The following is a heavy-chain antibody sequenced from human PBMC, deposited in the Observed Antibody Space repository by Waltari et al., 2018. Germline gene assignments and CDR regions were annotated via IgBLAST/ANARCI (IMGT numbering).Heavy chain of an antibody. CDR2: IYDSGST. J-gene: IGHJ6*03. Sequence: QLQLQESGPGLVKPSETLSLTCTVSGGSLSSSSYFWAWLRQPPGKGFAWIGSIYDSGSTYYNLSLKSRVTISVDRSTNQVSLKLTSVTAADTAVYFCAREVPRNGYIGLIYYYMDVWGKGTTVTVSS. D-gene: IGHD5-12*01. V-gene: IGHV4-39*01. CDR1: GGSLSSSSYF. CDR3: AREVPRNGYIGLIYYYMDV.